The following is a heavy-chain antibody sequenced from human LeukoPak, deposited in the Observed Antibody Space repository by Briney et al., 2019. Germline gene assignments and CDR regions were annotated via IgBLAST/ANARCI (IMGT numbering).Heavy chain of an antibody. CDR1: GYTFTGYY. CDR2: INPNSGGT. J-gene: IGHJ4*02. D-gene: IGHD3-3*01. V-gene: IGHV1-2*02. CDR3: ARPNFWSGYYQSY. Sequence: GASVKVSCKASGYTFTGYYMHWVRQAPGQGLEWMGWINPNSGGTNYAQKFQGRVTMTRDTSISIAYMELSRLRSDDTAVYYCARPNFWSGYYQSYWGQGTLVTVPS.